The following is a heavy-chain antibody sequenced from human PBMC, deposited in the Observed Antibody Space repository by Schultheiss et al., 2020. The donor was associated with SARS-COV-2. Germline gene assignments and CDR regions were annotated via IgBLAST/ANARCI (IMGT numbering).Heavy chain of an antibody. V-gene: IGHV3-7*03. J-gene: IGHJ6*02. CDR3: AKDPFRSRRGGYYYYYGMDV. D-gene: IGHD3-10*01. CDR2: IKEDGSEK. Sequence: GGSLRLSCVASGFIFSSYWMSWVRQAPGKGLEWVANIKEDGSEKYYVDSVKGRFTISRDNSKNTLYLQMNSLRAEDTAVYYCAKDPFRSRRGGYYYYYGMDVWGQGTTVTVSS. CDR1: GFIFSSYW.